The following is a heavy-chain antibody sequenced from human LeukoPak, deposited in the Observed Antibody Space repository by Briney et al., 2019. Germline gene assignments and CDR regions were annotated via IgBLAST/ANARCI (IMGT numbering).Heavy chain of an antibody. J-gene: IGHJ3*02. CDR1: GGSISSGSYY. V-gene: IGHV4-61*02. Sequence: SQTLSLTCTVSGGSISSGSYYWSWIRQPAGKGLEWVGRIYTSGSTNYNPSLKSRVTISVDTSKNQFSLKLSSVTAADTAVYYCARDRTYYGGDCEPSPPAFDIWGQGTMVTVSS. CDR3: ARDRTYYGGDCEPSPPAFDI. CDR2: IYTSGST. D-gene: IGHD2-21*02.